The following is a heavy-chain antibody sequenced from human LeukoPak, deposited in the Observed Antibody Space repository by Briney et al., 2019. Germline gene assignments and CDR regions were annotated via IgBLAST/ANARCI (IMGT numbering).Heavy chain of an antibody. CDR2: IKQDASEK. Sequence: GGSLPVTRAVSEFTFSRYWMSWVRQAPGKGLEWVATIKQDASEKYYVDSVEGRFTISRDNSKNTLYLQMDSLRAEDTAVYYCARVFWSATTYYFEYW. V-gene: IGHV3-7*05. CDR1: EFTFSRYW. CDR3: ARVFWSATTYYFEY. D-gene: IGHD4-11*01. J-gene: IGHJ4*01.